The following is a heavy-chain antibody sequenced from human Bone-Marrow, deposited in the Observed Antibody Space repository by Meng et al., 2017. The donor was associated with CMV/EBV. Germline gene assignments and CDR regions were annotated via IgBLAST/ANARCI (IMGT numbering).Heavy chain of an antibody. CDR1: GYTFTDYY. CDR2: INSHSGGT. Sequence: ASVKVSCKASGYTFTDYYMHWLRQAPGQGLEWMGWINSHSGGTKYAQKFQGRVTMTGDTSISTAYMELNSLRSDDTAVYYCARESGWVSDYWGQGTLVTVS. J-gene: IGHJ4*02. V-gene: IGHV1-2*02. D-gene: IGHD6-19*01. CDR3: ARESGWVSDY.